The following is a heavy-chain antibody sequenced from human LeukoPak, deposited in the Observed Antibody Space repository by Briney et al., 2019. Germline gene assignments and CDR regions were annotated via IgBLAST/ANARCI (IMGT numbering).Heavy chain of an antibody. CDR3: ARDPSVSGYSFGYFDY. V-gene: IGHV1-46*01. D-gene: IGHD5-18*01. Sequence: GALVKVSCKASGYTFTSYYMHWVRQAPGQGLEWMGIINPSGGTTSYAQKFQGRVTMTRDTSTSTVYMELSSLRSEDTAVYYCARDPSVSGYSFGYFDYWGQGTLVTVSS. J-gene: IGHJ4*02. CDR2: INPSGGTT. CDR1: GYTFTSYY.